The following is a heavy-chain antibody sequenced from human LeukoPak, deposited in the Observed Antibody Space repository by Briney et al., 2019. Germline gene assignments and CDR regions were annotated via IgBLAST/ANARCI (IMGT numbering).Heavy chain of an antibody. Sequence: PSETLSLTCTVSGGSISSYYWSWIRQPPGKGLEWIGYIYYSGSTNYNPSLKSRVTISVDTSKNQFSLKLSSVTAADTAVYYCARGTIFGVSYWGQGTLVTVSS. V-gene: IGHV4-59*01. J-gene: IGHJ4*02. CDR3: ARGTIFGVSY. CDR1: GGSISSYY. D-gene: IGHD3-3*01. CDR2: IYYSGST.